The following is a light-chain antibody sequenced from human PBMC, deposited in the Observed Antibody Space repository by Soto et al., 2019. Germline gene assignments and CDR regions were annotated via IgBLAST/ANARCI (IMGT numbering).Light chain of an antibody. CDR1: KNDVGFYDF. CDR2: EVV. Sequence: QSVLTQPPSASGSPGQSVTISCTGTKNDVGFYDFVSWYQHHPGKAPRLIIYEVVQRPSGVPDRFSDSKPGNTASLTVSGLQAADEADYFCKSYAGSNTYVFGSGTKVTVL. V-gene: IGLV2-8*01. J-gene: IGLJ1*01. CDR3: KSYAGSNTYV.